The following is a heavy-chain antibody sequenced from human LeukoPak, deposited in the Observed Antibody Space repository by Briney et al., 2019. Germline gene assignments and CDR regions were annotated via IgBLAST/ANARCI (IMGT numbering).Heavy chain of an antibody. V-gene: IGHV3-43*01. D-gene: IGHD6-13*01. CDR3: AKGDSSSWYNFDY. CDR2: ISWDDDST. CDR1: GFTFDDYT. Sequence: TGGSLRLPCAASGFTFDDYTMHWVRHAPGKGLEWVSLISWDDDSTYYADSVKGRFTISRDNSKNSLYLQMHSLRTEDTALYYCAKGDSSSWYNFDYWGQGTLVTVSS. J-gene: IGHJ4*02.